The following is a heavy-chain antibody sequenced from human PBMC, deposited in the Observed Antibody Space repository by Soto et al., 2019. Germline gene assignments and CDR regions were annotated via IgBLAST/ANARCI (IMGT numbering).Heavy chain of an antibody. J-gene: IGHJ5*02. D-gene: IGHD3-3*01. CDR2: ISSSGTTI. V-gene: IGHV3-48*03. CDR3: ARVRIFGVPGWFDP. Sequence: LILSCAASGFTVSKYEMNLVGQAPGKGLEWVSYISSSGTTIYYADSVKGRFTISRDNAKNSLYLQMNSLRAEDTAVYYCARVRIFGVPGWFDPWGQGTLVTVSS. CDR1: GFTVSKYE.